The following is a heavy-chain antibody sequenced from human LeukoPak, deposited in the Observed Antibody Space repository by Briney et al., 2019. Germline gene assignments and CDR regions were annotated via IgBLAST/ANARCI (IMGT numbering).Heavy chain of an antibody. Sequence: GGSLRLSCAASGFTFSGSAMHWVRQASGKGLEWVGRIRSKANSYATAYAASVKGRFTISRDDSKNTAYLQMNSLRVEDTAVYYCARVQVRGQPRCTSGCYFDYWGQGTLVTVSS. CDR3: ARVQVRGQPRCTSGCYFDY. J-gene: IGHJ4*02. V-gene: IGHV3-73*01. D-gene: IGHD6-19*01. CDR1: GFTFSGSA. CDR2: IRSKANSYAT.